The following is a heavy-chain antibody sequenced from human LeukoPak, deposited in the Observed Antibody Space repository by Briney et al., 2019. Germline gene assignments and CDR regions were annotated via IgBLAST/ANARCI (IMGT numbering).Heavy chain of an antibody. CDR3: AKDPLPSMNSSSTNYFDY. CDR1: GFTFSSYG. V-gene: IGHV3-33*06. CDR2: IWYDGSNK. J-gene: IGHJ4*02. Sequence: GRSLRLSCAASGFTFSSYGMHWVRQAPGKGLEWVAVIWYDGSNKYYADSVKGRFTISRDNSKNTLYLQMNSLRAEDTAVYYCAKDPLPSMNSSSTNYFDYWGQGTLVTVSS. D-gene: IGHD6-6*01.